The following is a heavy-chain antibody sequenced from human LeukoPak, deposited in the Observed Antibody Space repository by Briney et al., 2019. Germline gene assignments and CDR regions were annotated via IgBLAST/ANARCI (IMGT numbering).Heavy chain of an antibody. J-gene: IGHJ5*02. CDR2: MNPNSGNK. CDR1: GYAFTTYD. CDR3: ARGRGSGHKENWFDP. Sequence: ASVKVSCKASGYAFTTYDIHWVRQATGQGPEWMGWMNPNSGNKGYTQNFQGRVTMTRNTSISTAYMELSSLKSEDTAVYYCARGRGSGHKENWFDPWGQGTLVTVSS. D-gene: IGHD6-19*01. V-gene: IGHV1-8*01.